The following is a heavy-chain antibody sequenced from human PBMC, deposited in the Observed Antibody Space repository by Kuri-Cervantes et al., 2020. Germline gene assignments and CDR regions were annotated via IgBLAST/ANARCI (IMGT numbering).Heavy chain of an antibody. CDR3: AKDPQGYYDSSDDYH. D-gene: IGHD3-22*01. J-gene: IGHJ5*02. CDR2: ISSISSII. V-gene: IGHV3-48*01. Sequence: GGSLRLSCAASGFTFNNYNMNWVRQAPGKGLEWVSYISSISSIIYYTDSVRGRFTISRDNSKSTLYLQMNSLRAEDTALYYCAKDPQGYYDSSDDYHWGQGTLVTVSS. CDR1: GFTFNNYN.